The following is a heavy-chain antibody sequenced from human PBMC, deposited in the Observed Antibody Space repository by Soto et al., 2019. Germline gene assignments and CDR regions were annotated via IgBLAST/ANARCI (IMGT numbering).Heavy chain of an antibody. CDR3: AAGHVSLVDTGYYYYYGMDV. CDR2: IVVGSGNT. Sequence: ASVKVSCKASGFTFTSSAMHWVRQARGQRLEWIGWIVVGSGNTNYAQKFQERVTITRDMSTSTAYMELSSLRSEDTAVYYCAAGHVSLVDTGYYYYYGMDVWGQGTTVTVS. J-gene: IGHJ6*02. CDR1: GFTFTSSA. V-gene: IGHV1-58*02. D-gene: IGHD5-18*01.